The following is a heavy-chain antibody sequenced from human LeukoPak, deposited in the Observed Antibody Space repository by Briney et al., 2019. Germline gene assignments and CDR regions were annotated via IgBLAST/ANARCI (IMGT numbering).Heavy chain of an antibody. J-gene: IGHJ4*02. V-gene: IGHV3-21*01. D-gene: IGHD6-6*01. CDR3: ARDEYSSSSGFDY. Sequence: GGSLRLSCAASGFTFSSYSMNWVRRAPGKGLEWVASISSSSSYIYYADSVKGRFTISRDNAKNSLYLQMNCLRSEDTAVYYFARDEYSSSSGFDYWGEGTLVTVSS. CDR1: GFTFSSYS. CDR2: ISSSSSYI.